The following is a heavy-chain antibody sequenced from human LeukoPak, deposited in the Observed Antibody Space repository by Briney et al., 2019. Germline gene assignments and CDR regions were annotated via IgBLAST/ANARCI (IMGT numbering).Heavy chain of an antibody. V-gene: IGHV3-7*01. CDR3: ARDDPSWFDP. Sequence: TGGSLRLSCAASGFTFSYYCMSWVRQAPGKGLEWVANIKQDGSEKYYVDSVKGRFTISRDNAKNSLYLQMNSLRAEDTAVYYCARDDPSWFDPWGQGTLVTVS. CDR1: GFTFSYYC. CDR2: IKQDGSEK. J-gene: IGHJ5*02.